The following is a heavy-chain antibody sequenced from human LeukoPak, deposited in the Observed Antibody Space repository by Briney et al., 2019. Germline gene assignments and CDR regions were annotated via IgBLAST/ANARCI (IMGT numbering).Heavy chain of an antibody. J-gene: IGHJ4*02. CDR2: IYHSGST. CDR1: GGSISSGGYS. CDR3: ARAPTVVTRPFDY. V-gene: IGHV4-30-2*01. D-gene: IGHD4-23*01. Sequence: SQTLSLTCAVSGGSISSGGYSWSWIRQPPGKDLEWIGYIYHSGSTYYNPSLKSRVTISVDTSKNQFSLKLSSVTAADTAVYYCARAPTVVTRPFDYWGQGTLVTVSS.